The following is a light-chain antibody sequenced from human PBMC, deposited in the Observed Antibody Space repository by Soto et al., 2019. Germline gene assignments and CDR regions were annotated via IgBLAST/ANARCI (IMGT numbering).Light chain of an antibody. CDR1: SSDVGGYNY. CDR3: SSCTSSSTLEV. J-gene: IGLJ1*01. Sequence: QSVLTQPASVSGSPGQSITISCTGTSSDVGGYNYVSWYQQHPGKAPKLMIYEVSNRPSGVSNRFSGSKSGNTASLTISGLQAEDEADYYCSSCTSSSTLEVFGTGTKLTVL. CDR2: EVS. V-gene: IGLV2-14*01.